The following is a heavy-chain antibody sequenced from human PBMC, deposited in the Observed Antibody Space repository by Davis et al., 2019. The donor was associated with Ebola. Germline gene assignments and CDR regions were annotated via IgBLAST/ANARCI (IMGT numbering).Heavy chain of an antibody. CDR2: INPYNGDT. D-gene: IGHD5-12*01. V-gene: IGHV1-2*06. Sequence: AASVKVSCKASGYTFTGFYMHWVRQAPAQGLEWMGRINPYNGDTNYAQKFQGGVTMTRDTSIRTVYMELSSLRVDDTAIYYCARYGGYDLDFWGQGTLVTVSS. J-gene: IGHJ4*02. CDR3: ARYGGYDLDF. CDR1: GYTFTGFY.